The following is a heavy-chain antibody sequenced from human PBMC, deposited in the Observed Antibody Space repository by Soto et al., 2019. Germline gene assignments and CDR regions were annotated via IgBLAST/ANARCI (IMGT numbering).Heavy chain of an antibody. CDR2: IYYSGST. Sequence: SETLSLTCTVSGGSISSGGYYWSWIRQHPGKGLEWIGYIYYSGSTYYNPSLKSRVTISVDTSKNQFSLKLSSVTAADTAVYYCASSAAVRGVTTYGMGVWGQGTTVTVSS. D-gene: IGHD3-10*01. V-gene: IGHV4-31*03. CDR1: GGSISSGGYY. J-gene: IGHJ6*02. CDR3: ASSAAVRGVTTYGMGV.